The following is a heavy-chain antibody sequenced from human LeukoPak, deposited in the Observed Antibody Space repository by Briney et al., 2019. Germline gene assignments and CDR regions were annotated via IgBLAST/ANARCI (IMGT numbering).Heavy chain of an antibody. CDR2: INQDGSGK. J-gene: IGHJ4*02. CDR3: ARGYRYVVY. Sequence: ETLSLTCAVSGGSISSGGYSWSWVRQAPGKGLEWVANINQDGSGKDYVDSLKGRFTISRDNTKNSLYLQMNSLRAEDTAVYYCARGYRYVVYWGQGTLVTVSS. CDR1: GGSISSGGYS. D-gene: IGHD6-13*01. V-gene: IGHV3-7*03.